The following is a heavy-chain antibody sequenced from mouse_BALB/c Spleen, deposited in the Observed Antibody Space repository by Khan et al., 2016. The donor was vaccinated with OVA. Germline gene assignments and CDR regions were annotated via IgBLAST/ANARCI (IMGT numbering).Heavy chain of an antibody. CDR1: GFSLSNYG. Sequence: QVQLKESGPGLVAPSQTLSITCTVSGFSLSNYGVHWVRQPPGKGLEWLGVIWPGGSTNHNSALMSRLSISKDDSKSQVSLKMNSLQTDDTAMYYCARAFYNGALFAYWGQGTLVTVSA. J-gene: IGHJ3*01. CDR2: IWPGGST. V-gene: IGHV2-9*02. D-gene: IGHD1-3*01. CDR3: ARAFYNGALFAY.